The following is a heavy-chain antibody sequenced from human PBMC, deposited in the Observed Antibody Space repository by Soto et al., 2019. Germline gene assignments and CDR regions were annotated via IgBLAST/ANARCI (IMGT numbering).Heavy chain of an antibody. Sequence: QLQLQESGPGLVKPSETLYLTCTVSGGSISSSSYYWGWIRQPPGKGLEWIGGIYYSGSTYYNPSLKSRVTISVDTSMNLFSLELSSVTAADTAVYYCARPCRAARRLHDPFDIWGQRTMVTVSS. D-gene: IGHD6-6*01. CDR1: GGSISSSSYY. CDR3: ARPCRAARRLHDPFDI. V-gene: IGHV4-39*01. CDR2: IYYSGST. J-gene: IGHJ3*02.